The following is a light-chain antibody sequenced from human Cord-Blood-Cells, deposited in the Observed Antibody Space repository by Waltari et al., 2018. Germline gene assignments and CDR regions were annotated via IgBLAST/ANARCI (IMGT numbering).Light chain of an antibody. J-gene: IGLJ2*01. CDR1: SSYVGGYNY. CDR2: DVS. Sequence: QSALTQPASVSGSPGQSITLSCTGTSSYVGGYNYVSWYQQPPGKAPKLMSYDVSNRPSGVSNRFSGSKSGNTASLTISGLQAEDEADYYCSSYTSSSTLVVFGGGTKLTVL. V-gene: IGLV2-14*01. CDR3: SSYTSSSTLVV.